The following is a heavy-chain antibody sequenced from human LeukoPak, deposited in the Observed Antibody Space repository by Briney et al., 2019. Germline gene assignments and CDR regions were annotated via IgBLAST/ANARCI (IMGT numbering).Heavy chain of an antibody. J-gene: IGHJ6*03. V-gene: IGHV1-18*01. CDR2: ISAYNGNT. CDR1: GYTFTSYG. CDR3: ARARPGYYYMDV. Sequence: ASVKVSCKASGYTFTSYGISWVRQAPGQGLEWMGWISAYNGNTNYAQKFQGRVTMTRDTSTSTVYMELSSLRSEDTAVYYCARARPGYYYMDVWGKGTTVTISS. D-gene: IGHD1-14*01.